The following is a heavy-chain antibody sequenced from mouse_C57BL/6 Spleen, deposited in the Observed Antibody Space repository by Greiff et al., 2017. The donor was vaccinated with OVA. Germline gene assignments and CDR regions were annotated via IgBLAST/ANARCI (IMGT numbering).Heavy chain of an antibody. V-gene: IGHV1-69*01. J-gene: IGHJ4*01. Sequence: QVQLQQPGAELVMPGASVKLSCKASGYTFTSYWMHWVKQRPGQGLEWIGEIDPSDSYTNYNQKFKGKSTLTVDKSSSTAYMQLSSLTSEDSAVYYGARRNGSSSRLYDYAMDYWGQGTSVTVSS. CDR3: ARRNGSSSRLYDYAMDY. CDR2: IDPSDSYT. D-gene: IGHD1-1*01. CDR1: GYTFTSYW.